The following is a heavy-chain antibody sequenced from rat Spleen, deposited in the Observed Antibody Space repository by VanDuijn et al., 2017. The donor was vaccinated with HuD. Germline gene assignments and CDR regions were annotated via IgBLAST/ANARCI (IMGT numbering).Heavy chain of an antibody. CDR3: ASSGIFNYGSYPTGFDY. CDR1: GFTFSNYG. CDR2: IGYDGGNA. Sequence: EVQLVESGGGFVQPGRSLKLSCAASGFTFSNYGMAWVRQAPTKGLEWVATIGYDGGNAYYRNSVKGRFTISRDNAKNTLSLQMDSLRSEDTATYYCASSGIFNYGSYPTGFDYWGQGVMVTVSS. J-gene: IGHJ2*01. D-gene: IGHD1-3*01. V-gene: IGHV5-29*01.